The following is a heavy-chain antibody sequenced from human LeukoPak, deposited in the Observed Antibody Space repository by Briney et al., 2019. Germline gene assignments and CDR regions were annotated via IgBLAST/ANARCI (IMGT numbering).Heavy chain of an antibody. CDR3: ARVSDYYGSGSYYSDY. J-gene: IGHJ4*02. CDR2: IYYSGST. CDR1: GGSISSSSYY. V-gene: IGHV4-39*01. D-gene: IGHD3-10*01. Sequence: PSETLSLTCTVSGGSISSSSYYWGWSRQPPGKGLEWIGSIYYSGSTYYNPSLKSRVTISVDTSKNQFSLKLSSVTAADTAVYYCARVSDYYGSGSYYSDYWGQGTLVTVSS.